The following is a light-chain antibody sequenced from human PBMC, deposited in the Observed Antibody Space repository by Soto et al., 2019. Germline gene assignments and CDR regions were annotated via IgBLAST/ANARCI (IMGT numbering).Light chain of an antibody. V-gene: IGLV2-14*01. Sequence: VLTQPASVSGSPGQSITISCTGSSSDVGRYNYVSWYQHHPGKAPKLMIYEVSNRPSGVSNRFSGSKSGNTASLTISGLQAEDEADYHCSSFASGSTLYVFGTGTKVTVL. CDR2: EVS. CDR3: SSFASGSTLYV. J-gene: IGLJ1*01. CDR1: SSDVGRYNY.